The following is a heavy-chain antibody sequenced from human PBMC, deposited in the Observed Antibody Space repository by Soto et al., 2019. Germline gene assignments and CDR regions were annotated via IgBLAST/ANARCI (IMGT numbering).Heavy chain of an antibody. V-gene: IGHV4-59*11. CDR1: GGAINDHY. CDR2: IYYNGNT. J-gene: IGHJ4*02. CDR3: ARVRTGYFDY. Sequence: SETLSLTCTVSGGAINDHYWSYIRQPPGEGLEWIGYIYYNGNTNYNPSLESRVTISVDRSKNQFSLRLTSLTAADTAVYYCARVRTGYFDYWGRGALVTVSS. D-gene: IGHD3-9*01.